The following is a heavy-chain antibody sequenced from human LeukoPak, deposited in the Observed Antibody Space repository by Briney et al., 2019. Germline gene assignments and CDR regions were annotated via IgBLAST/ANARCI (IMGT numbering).Heavy chain of an antibody. J-gene: IGHJ4*02. Sequence: GESLKISCKGSGYIFTNYWISWVRQMPGKGLEWMGRIDPSDSYTNYSPSFQGHVTISADKSTRTAYLQWSSLRASDTAIYYCARGERSLDYWGQGTLVTVSS. V-gene: IGHV5-10-1*01. CDR3: ARGERSLDY. CDR2: IDPSDSYT. CDR1: GYIFTNYW. D-gene: IGHD3-10*01.